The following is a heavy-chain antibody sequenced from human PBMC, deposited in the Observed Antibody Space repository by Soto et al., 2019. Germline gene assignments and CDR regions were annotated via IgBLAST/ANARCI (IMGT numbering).Heavy chain of an antibody. CDR2: VYYTGST. J-gene: IGHJ3*02. CDR3: ARGYYDSCDQSNTFGI. CDR1: GASISSSY. V-gene: IGHV4-59*01. Sequence: QVQLQESGPGLVKPSETLSLTCTVSGASISSSYWSWIRQSPGKGLEWIGYVYYTGSTKYNPSLKTRVTISVDTSKNQSSLKLSSVTAADTAFYYCARGYYDSCDQSNTFGIWGQGTMVTVSS. D-gene: IGHD3-22*01.